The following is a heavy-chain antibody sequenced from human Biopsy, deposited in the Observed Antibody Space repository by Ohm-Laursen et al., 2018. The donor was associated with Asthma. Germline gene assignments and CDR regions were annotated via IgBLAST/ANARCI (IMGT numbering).Heavy chain of an antibody. V-gene: IGHV1-3*01. CDR2: INAGNGNT. CDR3: ARTYYDFLTGQVNDAFDM. J-gene: IGHJ3*02. Sequence: GASVKVSCKASGYTFISYAIHWVRQAPGQRLEWMGWINAGNGNTKYSQKFQGRVTISRDTSASTAYMDLSSLRSEDTAVYYCARTYYDFLTGQVNDAFDMWGQGTMVTVSS. D-gene: IGHD3-9*01. CDR1: GYTFISYA.